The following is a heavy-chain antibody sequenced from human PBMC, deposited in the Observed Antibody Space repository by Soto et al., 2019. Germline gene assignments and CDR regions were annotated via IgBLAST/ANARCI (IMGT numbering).Heavy chain of an antibody. V-gene: IGHV4-30-4*01. CDR1: GGSITNYNYY. CDR3: VRCFGSGRNWFDP. J-gene: IGHJ5*02. D-gene: IGHD3-10*01. Sequence: PSETLSLTCTVSGGSITNYNYYWSWIRQPPGKRLGWIAYIYYSGSAYYNPSLKSRAIMSVDTSKSQFSLNLLSVTAADTAVYYCVRCFGSGRNWFDPWGQAILVTVSS. CDR2: IYYSGSA.